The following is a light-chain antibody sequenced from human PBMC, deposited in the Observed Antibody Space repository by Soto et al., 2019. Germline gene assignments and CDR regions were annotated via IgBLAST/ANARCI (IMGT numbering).Light chain of an antibody. Sequence: QSVLTQPPSASATPGQWVTISCSGSSSNIGSNNVEWYQHLPGTAPKLLIYSNNQGPSGVPDRFSGSKSGTSASLAISGLQSEDEADYYCASWDDSVNGLVIGGGTKLTVL. CDR3: ASWDDSVNGLV. V-gene: IGLV1-44*01. CDR1: SSNIGSNN. J-gene: IGLJ3*02. CDR2: SNN.